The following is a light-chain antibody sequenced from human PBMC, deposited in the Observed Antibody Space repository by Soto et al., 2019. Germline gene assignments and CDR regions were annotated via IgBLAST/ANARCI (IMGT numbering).Light chain of an antibody. CDR3: QQYGDSPPT. J-gene: IGKJ1*01. CDR1: QSVSSNS. V-gene: IGKV3-20*01. CDR2: GTS. Sequence: EIVLTQSPGTLSLSPGESATLSCRASQSVSSNSLAWYRRNPGQPPSLLIYGTSTRATDIPRRFSGSGSGTDFTRTITGLEPEDFAVYFCQQYGDSPPTFGQGTKVEVK.